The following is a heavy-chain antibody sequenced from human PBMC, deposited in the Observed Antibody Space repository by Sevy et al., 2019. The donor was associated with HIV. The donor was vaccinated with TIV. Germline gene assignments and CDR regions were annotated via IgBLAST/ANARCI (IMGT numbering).Heavy chain of an antibody. J-gene: IGHJ5*02. Sequence: SETLSLTCTVSGGSITSLYWNWIRQPPGKGLEWIANIYYNGHINYNPSLKSRVTLSLDTSKNQFSLRLSSGTAADMAMYYCAGENAWGRGYAWGQGTLVTVSS. D-gene: IGHD6-25*01. CDR3: AGENAWGRGYA. V-gene: IGHV4-59*08. CDR2: IYYNGHI. CDR1: GGSITSLY.